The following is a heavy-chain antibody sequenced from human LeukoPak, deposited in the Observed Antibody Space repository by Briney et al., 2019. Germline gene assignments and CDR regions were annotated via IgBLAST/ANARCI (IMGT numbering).Heavy chain of an antibody. CDR1: GGSFSGYY. V-gene: IGHV4-4*07. Sequence: SETLSLTCAVYGGSFSGYYWSWIRQPAGKGLEWIGRIYTSGSTNYNPSLKSRVTMSVDTSKNQFSLKLSSVTAADTAVYYCARDGYYYDSSGYYSLDYWGQGTLVTVSS. CDR3: ARDGYYYDSSGYYSLDY. D-gene: IGHD3-22*01. CDR2: IYTSGST. J-gene: IGHJ4*02.